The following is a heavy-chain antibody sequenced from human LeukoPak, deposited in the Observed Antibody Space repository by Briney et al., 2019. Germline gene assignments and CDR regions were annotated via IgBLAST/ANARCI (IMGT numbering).Heavy chain of an antibody. CDR2: IKQDGSEK. CDR1: GFTFSSYW. Sequence: GGSLRLSCAASGFTFSSYWMSWVRQAPGKGLEWVANIKQDGSEKYYVDSVKGRFTISRDNAQNSVYLQMNSLRAEDTAVYYCAREYCSGGSCYRDDAFDIWGQGTMVTVSS. V-gene: IGHV3-7*04. D-gene: IGHD2-15*01. J-gene: IGHJ3*02. CDR3: AREYCSGGSCYRDDAFDI.